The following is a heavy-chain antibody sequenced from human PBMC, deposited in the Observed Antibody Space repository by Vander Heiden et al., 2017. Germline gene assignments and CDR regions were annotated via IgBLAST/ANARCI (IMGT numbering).Heavy chain of an antibody. J-gene: IGHJ2*01. CDR1: GFPFSSYA. CDR3: AKDLGLGWYFDL. CDR2: ISGNGGRT. V-gene: IGHV3-23*01. D-gene: IGHD3-16*01. Sequence: EVQLLESGGGLVQLGGSLRRACAASGFPFSSYAMGWVGQAPGKGLEWVSAISGNGGRTYYADSVKGRFTISRDNSKNTLFLQMNSLRAEDTAIYYCAKDLGLGWYFDLWGRGTLVTVSS.